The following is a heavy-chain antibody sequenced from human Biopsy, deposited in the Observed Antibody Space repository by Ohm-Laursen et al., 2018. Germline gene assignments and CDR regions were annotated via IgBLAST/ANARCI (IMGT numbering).Heavy chain of an antibody. CDR3: VREPKTGTAEAWYFDL. J-gene: IGHJ2*01. CDR1: GASVKTSGYF. D-gene: IGHD3-9*01. Sequence: TLSLTWSVPGASVKTSGYFWAWIRQRPGKGLEWIGYISYNERTHYNPSLTSRLAISFDTSNNRISLQLRSVSVADTAVYYCVREPKTGTAEAWYFDLCGRGSPVTVPS. CDR2: ISYNERT. V-gene: IGHV4-31*02.